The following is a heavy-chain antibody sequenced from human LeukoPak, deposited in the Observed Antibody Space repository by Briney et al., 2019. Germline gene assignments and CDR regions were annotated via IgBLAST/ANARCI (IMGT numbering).Heavy chain of an antibody. CDR2: INPNSGGT. Sequence: GASVKVSCKASGYTFTDHYIHWVRQAPGQGLEWMGWINPNSGGTNYAQKFQGRVTMTRDTSISTAYMELSRLTSDDTAVYYCARDATSEWELLNWGQGTLVTVSS. D-gene: IGHD1-26*01. V-gene: IGHV1-2*02. CDR1: GYTFTDHY. CDR3: ARDATSEWELLN. J-gene: IGHJ4*02.